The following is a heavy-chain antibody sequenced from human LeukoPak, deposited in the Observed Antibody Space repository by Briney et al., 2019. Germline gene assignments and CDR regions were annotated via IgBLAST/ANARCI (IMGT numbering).Heavy chain of an antibody. CDR2: INSDGSAT. Sequence: GGSLRLSCAASGFTFGSPWMHWVRQAPGKGLVWVSRINSDGSATAYADSVKGRFTISRDNAKNSLYLQMNSLRAEDTAVYYCVRDNPRQQGFAYWGQGTLVTVSS. CDR3: VRDNPRQQGFAY. D-gene: IGHD6-13*01. CDR1: GFTFGSPW. V-gene: IGHV3-74*01. J-gene: IGHJ4*02.